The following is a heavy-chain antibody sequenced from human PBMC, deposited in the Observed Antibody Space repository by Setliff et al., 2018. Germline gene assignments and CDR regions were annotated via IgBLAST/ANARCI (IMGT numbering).Heavy chain of an antibody. CDR3: ARDREAVAGIGGY. J-gene: IGHJ4*02. CDR2: IIPILGIA. V-gene: IGHV1-69*10. Sequence: SVKVSCKASGGTLSSYAISWVRQAPGQGLEWMGGIIPILGIANYAQKFQGRVTITADESTSTAYMELSSLRSEDTAVYYCARDREAVAGIGGYWGQGTLVTVSS. CDR1: GGTLSSYA. D-gene: IGHD6-19*01.